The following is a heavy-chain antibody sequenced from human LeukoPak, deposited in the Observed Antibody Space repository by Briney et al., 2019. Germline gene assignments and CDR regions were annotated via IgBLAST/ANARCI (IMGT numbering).Heavy chain of an antibody. V-gene: IGHV5-51*01. J-gene: IGHJ5*02. CDR1: GSIFTSYW. CDR3: ARHQYYYDSSGLNWFDP. Sequence: RGASLHISVQCSGSIFTSYWSGWVRPLPGRGLWRMGIIYTGDSDTRYSPSFQGQVTISADNSISTAYLQWSSLKASDTAMYYCARHQYYYDSSGLNWFDPWGQGTLVTVSS. D-gene: IGHD3-22*01. CDR2: IYTGDSDT.